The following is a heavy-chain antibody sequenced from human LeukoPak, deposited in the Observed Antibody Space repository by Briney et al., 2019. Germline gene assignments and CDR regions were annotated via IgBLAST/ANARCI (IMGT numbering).Heavy chain of an antibody. V-gene: IGHV4-4*02. CDR1: GGSISSINW. J-gene: IGHJ4*02. Sequence: ASETLSLTCTVSGGSISSINWWSWAPPPPGKGLEWMSEFYRSRSNNYNPPLKSRVTISVDKSKSQFSLKLSSVTAAGTVVFYCARGTGGFFDYWGQGTLVTVSS. CDR3: ARGTGGFFDY. D-gene: IGHD5-12*01. CDR2: FYRSRSN.